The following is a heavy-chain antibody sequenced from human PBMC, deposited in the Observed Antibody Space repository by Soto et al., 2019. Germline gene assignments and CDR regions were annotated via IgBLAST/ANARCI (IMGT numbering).Heavy chain of an antibody. Sequence: GASVKVSCKASGYTFTSYGISWVRQAPGQGLEWMGWISAYNGNTNYAQKLQGRVTMTTDTSTSTAYMELRSLRSGDTAVYYCARAHCSSTSCYSRPDAFDIWGQGTMVTVSS. CDR2: ISAYNGNT. CDR1: GYTFTSYG. J-gene: IGHJ3*02. D-gene: IGHD2-2*01. V-gene: IGHV1-18*01. CDR3: ARAHCSSTSCYSRPDAFDI.